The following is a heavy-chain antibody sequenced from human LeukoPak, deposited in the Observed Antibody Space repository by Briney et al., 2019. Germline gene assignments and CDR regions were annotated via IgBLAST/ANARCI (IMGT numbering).Heavy chain of an antibody. J-gene: IGHJ4*02. CDR2: ISYDGSNK. D-gene: IGHD6-19*01. CDR3: ALNLHSSGWYYFDY. CDR1: GFTISSYA. Sequence: PGGSLRLSCAASGFTISSYAMHWVRQAPGKGLEWVAVISYDGSNKYYADSVKGRFTISRDNSKNTLYLQMNSLRAEDTAVYYCALNLHSSGWYYFDYWGQGTLVTVSS. V-gene: IGHV3-30-3*01.